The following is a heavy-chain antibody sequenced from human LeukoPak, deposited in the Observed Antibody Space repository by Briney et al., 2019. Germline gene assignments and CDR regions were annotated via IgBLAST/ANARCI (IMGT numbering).Heavy chain of an antibody. Sequence: QPGGSLRLSCAASGFTFSSYAIHWVRQAPGKGLEWVAVISYDGSNKYYADSVKGRFTISRDNSKNTLYLQMNSLRAEDTAVYYCARGTPGYWGQGTLVTVSS. CDR1: GFTFSSYA. V-gene: IGHV3-30*04. J-gene: IGHJ4*02. D-gene: IGHD1-1*01. CDR2: ISYDGSNK. CDR3: ARGTPGY.